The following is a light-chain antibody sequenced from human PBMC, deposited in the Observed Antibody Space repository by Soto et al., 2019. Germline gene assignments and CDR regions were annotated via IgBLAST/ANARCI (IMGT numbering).Light chain of an antibody. V-gene: IGLV2-23*01. CDR2: EGS. CDR1: SSDVGTYNL. CDR3: CSYTGSSSVV. J-gene: IGLJ2*01. Sequence: QSALTQPASVSGSPGQSITISCTGTSSDVGTYNLVSWYQHHPGKAPKLLIYEGSRRPSGVSNRFSGSKSGNTASLTISGLQAEDEAYYYCCSYTGSSSVVFGGGTKLTVL.